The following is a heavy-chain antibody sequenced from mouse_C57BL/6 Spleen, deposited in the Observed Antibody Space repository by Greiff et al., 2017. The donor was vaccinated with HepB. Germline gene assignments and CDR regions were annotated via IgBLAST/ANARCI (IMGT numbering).Heavy chain of an antibody. Sequence: DVKLVESGGGLVKPGGSLKLSCAASGFTFSDYGMHWVRQAPEKGLEWVAYISSGSSTIYYADTVKGRFTISRDNAKNTLFLQMTSLRSEDTAMYYCARNPHSNYYAMDYWGQGTSVTVSS. V-gene: IGHV5-17*01. CDR1: GFTFSDYG. J-gene: IGHJ4*01. CDR3: ARNPHSNYYAMDY. CDR2: ISSGSSTI. D-gene: IGHD2-5*01.